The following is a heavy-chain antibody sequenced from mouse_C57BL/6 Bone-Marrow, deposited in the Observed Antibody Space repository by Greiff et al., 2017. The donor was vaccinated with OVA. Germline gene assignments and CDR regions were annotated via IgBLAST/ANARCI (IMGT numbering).Heavy chain of an antibody. CDR2: IYPRSGNP. V-gene: IGHV1-81*01. D-gene: IGHD2-1*01. J-gene: IGHJ3*01. CDR1: GYTFTSYG. Sequence: QVQLQQSGAELARPGASVKLSCKASGYTFTSYGISWVKQRTGQGLEWIGEIYPRSGNPYYNEKFKGKATLTADKSSSTAYMELRSLTSEDSAVYFCARSSYYGNLAYWGQGTLVTVSA. CDR3: ARSSYYGNLAY.